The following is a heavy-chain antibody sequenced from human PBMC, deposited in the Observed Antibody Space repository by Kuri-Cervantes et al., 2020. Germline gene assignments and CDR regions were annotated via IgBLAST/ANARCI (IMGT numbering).Heavy chain of an antibody. CDR1: GFTFSSYW. D-gene: IGHD5-24*01. CDR2: IQHDGSEK. Sequence: GGSLRLSCAASGFTFSSYWMNWVRQAPGKGLEWVANIQHDGSEKYYVDSVKGRFTFSRDNAKNSLFLQVTSLTAEDTAIYYCARAGAINTVDFWGRGTLVTVSS. CDR3: ARAGAINTVDF. J-gene: IGHJ4*02. V-gene: IGHV3-7*01.